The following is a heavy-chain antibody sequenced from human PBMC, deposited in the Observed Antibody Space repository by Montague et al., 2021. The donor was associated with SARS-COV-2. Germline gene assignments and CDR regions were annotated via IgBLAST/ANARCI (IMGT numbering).Heavy chain of an antibody. J-gene: IGHJ4*02. CDR2: IDWDDDK. CDR3: ARTYYYGSGSYYTYYLAY. V-gene: IGHV2-70*01. CDR1: GFSLSTSGMC. Sequence: PALVKPTQTLTLTCTFSGFSLSTSGMCVSWIRQPPGKALEWLALIDWDDDKYYSTSLKTRLTISKDTSKNQVVLTMTNMDPVDTATYYCARTYYYGSGSYYTYYLAYWGQGTLVTVSS. D-gene: IGHD3-10*01.